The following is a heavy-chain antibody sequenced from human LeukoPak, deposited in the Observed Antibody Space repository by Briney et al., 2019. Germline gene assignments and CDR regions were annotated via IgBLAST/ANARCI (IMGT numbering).Heavy chain of an antibody. J-gene: IGHJ4*02. Sequence: SETLSLTCAVYGGSFSGYYWSWIREPPGRGLEWIGEINHSGSTNYNPSLKSRVTISVDTSKNQFSLKLSSVTAADTAVYYCARRGPGYYYGSGSSDYWGQGTLVTVSS. CDR1: GGSFSGYY. CDR2: INHSGST. CDR3: ARRGPGYYYGSGSSDY. V-gene: IGHV4-34*01. D-gene: IGHD3-10*01.